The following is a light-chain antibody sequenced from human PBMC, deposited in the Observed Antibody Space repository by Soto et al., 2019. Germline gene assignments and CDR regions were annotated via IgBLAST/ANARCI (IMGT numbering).Light chain of an antibody. V-gene: IGKV3-20*01. CDR2: AAS. CDR1: QSVTTSY. J-gene: IGKJ1*01. Sequence: EIVLTQSPGTLSLSPGERATLSCRASQSVTTSYLAWYQQKPGQAPRLLIYAASVRATGIPDRFSGSGSGTHFTLTISSLEPEDSAVYYCQQYNISPVPFGQGTKVDIK. CDR3: QQYNISPVP.